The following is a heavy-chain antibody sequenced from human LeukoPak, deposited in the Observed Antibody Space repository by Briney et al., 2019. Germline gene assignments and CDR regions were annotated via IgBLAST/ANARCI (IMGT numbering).Heavy chain of an antibody. CDR2: VNNDGGST. V-gene: IGHV3-74*01. CDR1: GFTFSNYW. J-gene: IGHJ5*02. Sequence: GGSLRLSCAASGFTFSNYWMHWVRQAPGKGLVWVSRVNNDGGSTTYADSVKGRFTISRDNAKNTLYLQMNSLRVEDTAVYYCARGDSGSFYPWGQGTLVTVSS. CDR3: ARGDSGSFYP. D-gene: IGHD1-26*01.